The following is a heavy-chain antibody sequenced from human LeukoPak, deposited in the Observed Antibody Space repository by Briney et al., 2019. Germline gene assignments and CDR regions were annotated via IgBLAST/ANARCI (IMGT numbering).Heavy chain of an antibody. CDR3: ARDGGGSGFLGYYYYGMDV. CDR2: ISSSGSTT. V-gene: IGHV3-11*04. J-gene: IGHJ6*02. D-gene: IGHD6-19*01. Sequence: PGGSLRLSCAASGLTFSDYYMSWIRQAPGKGLEWVSYISSSGSTTHYADSVKGRFTISRDNSKNTLYLQMNSLRAEDTAVYYCARDGGGSGFLGYYYYGMDVWGQGTTVTVSS. CDR1: GLTFSDYY.